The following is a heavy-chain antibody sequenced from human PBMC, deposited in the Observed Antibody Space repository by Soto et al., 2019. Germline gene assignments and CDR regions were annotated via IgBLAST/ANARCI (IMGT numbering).Heavy chain of an antibody. V-gene: IGHV3-15*01. J-gene: IGHJ4*02. CDR3: TSLYYGH. D-gene: IGHD3-16*02. CDR1: EFTFTYAW. Sequence: LRLSCAASEFTFTYAWMSWVRQAPGKGLEWVGRIKSKTDGGTTDYAAPVKGRFTISRDESQNTLYLQMNSLKTEDTAVYYCTSLYYGHWGQGTLVTVSS. CDR2: IKSKTDGGTT.